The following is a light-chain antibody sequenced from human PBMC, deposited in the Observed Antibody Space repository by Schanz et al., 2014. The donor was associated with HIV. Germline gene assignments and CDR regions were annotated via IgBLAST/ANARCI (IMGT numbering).Light chain of an antibody. CDR2: DVS. CDR1: TSDVGVYNY. V-gene: IGLV2-14*03. Sequence: QSALTQSASVSGSPGQSITISCTGTTSDVGVYNYVSWYQHHPGKVPKLMIFDVSNGPSGVSNRFSGSKSGNTASLTISGLQAEDEADYYCNSYSHSNTYVFGSGTKLTVL. J-gene: IGLJ1*01. CDR3: NSYSHSNTYV.